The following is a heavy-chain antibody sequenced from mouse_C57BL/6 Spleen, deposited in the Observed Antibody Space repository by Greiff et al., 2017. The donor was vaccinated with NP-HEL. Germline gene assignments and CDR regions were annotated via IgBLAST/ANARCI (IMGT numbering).Heavy chain of an antibody. D-gene: IGHD1-1*01. J-gene: IGHJ1*03. CDR3: ARYYYGSSSYWYFDV. V-gene: IGHV1-26*01. CDR1: FSPFPSSS. Sequence: VQLQQSGPELVKPGASVKIYLPSSFSPFPSSSLPFFPPLPFPLLEWIGDINPNNGGTSYNQKFKGKATLTVDKSSSTAYMELRSLTSEDSAVYYCARYYYGSSSYWYFDVWGTGTTVTVSS. CDR2: INPNNGGT.